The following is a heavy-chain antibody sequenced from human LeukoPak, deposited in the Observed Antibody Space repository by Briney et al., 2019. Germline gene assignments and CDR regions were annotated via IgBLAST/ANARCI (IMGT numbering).Heavy chain of an antibody. J-gene: IGHJ4*02. D-gene: IGHD3-10*01. CDR2: MNPNSGNT. Sequence: ASVKVSCKTSGYTFTSYDINWVRQATGQGLEWMGWMNPNSGNTGYAQKFQGRVTMTRNTSISTAYMELSSLRSEDTAVYYCAREIAPLGYYYGSGSSLQYIDYWGQGTLVTVSS. CDR1: GYTFTSYD. V-gene: IGHV1-8*01. CDR3: AREIAPLGYYYGSGSSLQYIDY.